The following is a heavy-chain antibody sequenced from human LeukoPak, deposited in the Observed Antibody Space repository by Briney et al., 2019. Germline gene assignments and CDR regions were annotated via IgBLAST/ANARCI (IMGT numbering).Heavy chain of an antibody. CDR2: IHYTGST. D-gene: IGHD3-10*01. CDR1: GGSISSYY. CDR3: ARVEEGYGSGRRENYYYYMDV. J-gene: IGHJ6*03. V-gene: IGHV4-59*01. Sequence: SETLSLTCTVSGGSISSYYWSWIRQPPGKGLDWIGYIHYTGSTIYNPSLKSRVTISVDTSKNQFSLKLSSVTAADTAVYYCARVEEGYGSGRRENYYYYMDVWGKGTTVTISS.